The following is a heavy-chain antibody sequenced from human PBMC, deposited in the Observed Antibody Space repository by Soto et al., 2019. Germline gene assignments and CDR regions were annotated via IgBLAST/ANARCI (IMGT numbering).Heavy chain of an antibody. CDR1: GGSISSYY. CDR2: IYYSGST. CDR3: ARGGGSPDY. J-gene: IGHJ4*02. V-gene: IGHV4-59*01. Sequence: QVQLQESGPGLVKPSETLSLTCTVSGGSISSYYWSWIRQPPGKGLEWIGYIYYSGSTNYNPSLKSRVTISVDTSKNQFSLKLSSVTAAYTAVYYCARGGGSPDYWGQGTLVTVSS. D-gene: IGHD1-26*01.